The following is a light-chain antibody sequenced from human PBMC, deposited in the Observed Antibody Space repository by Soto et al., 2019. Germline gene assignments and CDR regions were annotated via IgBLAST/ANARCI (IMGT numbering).Light chain of an antibody. CDR1: SSDVGSYNL. V-gene: IGLV2-23*01. CDR2: EGS. Sequence: QAVVTQPASVSGSPGQSITISCTGTSSDVGSYNLVSWYQQHPGKAPKLMIYEGSKRASGVSNRFSGSKSGNTASLTISGLQAEDEADYYCCSYAGSREVFGGGTKLTVL. J-gene: IGLJ2*01. CDR3: CSYAGSREV.